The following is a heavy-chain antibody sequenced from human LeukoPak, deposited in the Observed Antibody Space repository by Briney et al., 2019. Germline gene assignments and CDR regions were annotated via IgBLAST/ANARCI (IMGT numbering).Heavy chain of an antibody. D-gene: IGHD5-24*01. CDR3: ARHVTISGPYDASDI. CDR1: NGSINGYY. J-gene: IGHJ3*02. CDR2: IYYSGGT. V-gene: IGHV4-59*08. Sequence: SETLSLTCTVSNGSINGYYWSWIRQPPGKGLEWIGYIYYSGGTDYNPSLKSRVTISVDTSKNQFSLKLRSVTAADTAVYYCARHVTISGPYDASDIWGQGTMVTVSP.